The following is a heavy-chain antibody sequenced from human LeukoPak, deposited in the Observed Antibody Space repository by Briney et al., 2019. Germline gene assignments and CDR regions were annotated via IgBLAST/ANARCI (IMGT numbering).Heavy chain of an antibody. CDR1: GDTFTDYY. J-gene: IGHJ5*02. CDR2: INPNSGGT. CDR3: ARDSSGWTNNWFDP. Sequence: ASVNVSCKASGDTFTDYYMHWVRQAPGQGLEWMGWINPNSGGTKYAQKFQGRVTMTRDTSINTAYMEVSRLRSDDTAVYYCARDSSGWTNNWFDPWGQGTLVTVSS. D-gene: IGHD6-19*01. V-gene: IGHV1-2*02.